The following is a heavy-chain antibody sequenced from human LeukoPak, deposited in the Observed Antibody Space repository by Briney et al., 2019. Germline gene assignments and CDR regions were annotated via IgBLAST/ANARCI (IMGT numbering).Heavy chain of an antibody. D-gene: IGHD3-10*01. CDR3: AREHYYGSDNWFDP. J-gene: IGHJ5*02. CDR2: IIPIFGTA. CDR1: GGTFSSYA. V-gene: IGHV1-69*05. Sequence: GASVKVSCKASGGTFSSYATSWVRQAPGQGPEWMGGIIPIFGTANYAQKFQGRVTITTDESTSTAYMELSSLRSEDTAVYYCAREHYYGSDNWFDPWGQGTLVTVSS.